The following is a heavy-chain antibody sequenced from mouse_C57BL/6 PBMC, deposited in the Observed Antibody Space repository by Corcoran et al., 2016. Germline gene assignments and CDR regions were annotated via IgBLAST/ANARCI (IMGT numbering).Heavy chain of an antibody. D-gene: IGHD1-1*01. CDR3: ARREKGLLLRPFDY. J-gene: IGHJ2*01. CDR1: GYTFTSYG. V-gene: IGHV1-81*01. CDR2: IYPRSGNT. Sequence: QVQLQQSGAELARPGASVKLSCKASGYTFTSYGISWVKQRTGQGLEWIGEIYPRSGNTYYNEKFKGKATLTADKSSSTAYMELRSLTSEDSAVYFCARREKGLLLRPFDYWGQGTTLTVSS.